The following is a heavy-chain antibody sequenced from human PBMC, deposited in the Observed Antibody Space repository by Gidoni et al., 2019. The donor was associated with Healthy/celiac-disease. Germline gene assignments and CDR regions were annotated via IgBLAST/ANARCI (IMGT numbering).Heavy chain of an antibody. V-gene: IGHV3-33*01. Sequence: QVQLVESGGGVVQPGRSLRLSCAASGFTFSSYGLHWVRQAPGKGLEWVAVIWYDGSNKYYADSVKGRFTISRDNSKNTLYLQMNSLRAEDTAVYYCARGDSSSSVRYYYYGMDVWGQGTTVTVSS. CDR1: GFTFSSYG. CDR2: IWYDGSNK. D-gene: IGHD6-6*01. J-gene: IGHJ6*02. CDR3: ARGDSSSSVRYYYYGMDV.